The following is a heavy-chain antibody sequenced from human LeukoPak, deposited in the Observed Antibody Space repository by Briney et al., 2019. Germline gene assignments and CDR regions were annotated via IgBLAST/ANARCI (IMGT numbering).Heavy chain of an antibody. Sequence: ASVKVSCKVSGYTLTELSMHWVRQAPGKGLEWMGGFDPEDGETIYAQKFQGRVTMTEDTSTDTAYMELSSLRSEDTAVYYCATAPRGYVWGSYRVDAFDIWGQGAMVTVSS. V-gene: IGHV1-24*01. J-gene: IGHJ3*02. CDR3: ATAPRGYVWGSYRVDAFDI. CDR1: GYTLTELS. D-gene: IGHD3-16*02. CDR2: FDPEDGET.